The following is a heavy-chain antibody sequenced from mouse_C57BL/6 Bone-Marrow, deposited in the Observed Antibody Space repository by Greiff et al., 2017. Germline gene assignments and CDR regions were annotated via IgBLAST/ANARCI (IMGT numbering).Heavy chain of an antibody. CDR1: GFTFTSYW. Sequence: VQLQQSGAELVKPGASVKLSCTASGFTFTSYWMHWVKQRPGQGLEWIGMINPNSGSTNYNEKFKSKATLTVDKSSSTAYMQLSSLKSEDSAVYYCASGGGHIAYWGQGTLVTVSA. D-gene: IGHD3-1*01. CDR3: ASGGGHIAY. J-gene: IGHJ3*01. V-gene: IGHV1-64*01. CDR2: INPNSGST.